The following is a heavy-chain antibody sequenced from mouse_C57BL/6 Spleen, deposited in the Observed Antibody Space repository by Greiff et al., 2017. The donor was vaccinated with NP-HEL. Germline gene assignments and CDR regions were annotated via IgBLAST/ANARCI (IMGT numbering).Heavy chain of an antibody. CDR3: ARGYYGSSYSYAMDY. CDR2: IDPANGNT. D-gene: IGHD1-1*01. Sequence: EVQLQQSVAELVRPGASVKLSCTASGFNIKNTYMHWVKQRPEQGLEWIGRIDPANGNTKYAPKFQGKATITADTSSNTAYLQLSSLTSEDTAIYYGARGYYGSSYSYAMDYWGQGTSVTVSS. CDR1: GFNIKNTY. V-gene: IGHV14-3*01. J-gene: IGHJ4*01.